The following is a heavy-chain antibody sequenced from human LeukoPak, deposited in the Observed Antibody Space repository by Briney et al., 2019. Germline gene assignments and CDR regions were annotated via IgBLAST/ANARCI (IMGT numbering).Heavy chain of an antibody. CDR1: GFTFSSSA. Sequence: GGSLRLSCAASGFTFSSSAMSWVRQAPGKGLEWVSAISNNGGYTYYADSVKGRFTISRDSSKNTLYLQMSGLRAEDTAVYYCARRSDDCSGTNCYPDYWGQGTLVTVSS. CDR3: ARRSDDCSGTNCYPDY. J-gene: IGHJ4*02. V-gene: IGHV3-23*01. D-gene: IGHD2-2*01. CDR2: ISNNGGYT.